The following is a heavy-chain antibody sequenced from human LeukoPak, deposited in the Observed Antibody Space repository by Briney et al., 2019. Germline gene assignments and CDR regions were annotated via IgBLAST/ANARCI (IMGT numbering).Heavy chain of an antibody. CDR2: ISSSSSYI. V-gene: IGHV3-21*01. CDR3: ARDHVYYDSSGWGYYFDY. CDR1: GFTFSSYS. J-gene: IGHJ4*02. Sequence: GGSLRLSCAASGFTFSSYSMNWVRQAPGKGLEWVSSISSSSSYIYYADSVKGRFTISRDNAKNSLYLLMNSLRAEDTAVYYCARDHVYYDSSGWGYYFDYWGQGTLVTVSS. D-gene: IGHD3-22*01.